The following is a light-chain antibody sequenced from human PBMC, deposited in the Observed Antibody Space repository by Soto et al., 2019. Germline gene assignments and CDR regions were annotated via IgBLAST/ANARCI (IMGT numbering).Light chain of an antibody. Sequence: EIVLTQSPGTLSLSPGERATLSCRASQSVSSSYLAWYQQKPGQAPRLLIYGASSRATGIPDRFSGSGSGTDFPLPLSRMEPEDFAVYYCQQYGSSTGWTFGQGTKVEIK. CDR2: GAS. CDR1: QSVSSSY. CDR3: QQYGSSTGWT. V-gene: IGKV3-20*01. J-gene: IGKJ1*01.